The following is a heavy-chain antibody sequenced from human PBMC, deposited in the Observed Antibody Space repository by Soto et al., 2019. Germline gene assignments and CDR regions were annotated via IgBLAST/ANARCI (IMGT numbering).Heavy chain of an antibody. CDR2: IYYSGST. J-gene: IGHJ4*02. Sequence: SETLSLTCTVSGGSITSDNYPWTWIRQPPGKGLEWIGYIYYSGSTYYNPSLKSRVTISVDKAKNQLSLRLSSVTAADTAVYYCARAQLVGYYFDSWGQGTLVTVS. V-gene: IGHV4-30-4*08. D-gene: IGHD2-2*01. CDR1: GGSITSDNYP. CDR3: ARAQLVGYYFDS.